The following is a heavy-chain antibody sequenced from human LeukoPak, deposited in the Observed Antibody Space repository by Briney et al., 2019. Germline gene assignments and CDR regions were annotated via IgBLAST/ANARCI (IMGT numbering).Heavy chain of an antibody. CDR3: ARARSSGSDSPFYYYYYMDV. CDR2: IYHSGIT. D-gene: IGHD3-22*01. CDR1: GYSIRSGFY. J-gene: IGHJ6*03. Sequence: SETLSLTCTVSGYSIRSGFYWGWIRQPPGKGLEWIGNIYHSGITYSTPSLKSRVTISVDTSKNQFSLKLSSVTAADTAVYYCARARSSGSDSPFYYYYYMDVWGKGTTVTISS. V-gene: IGHV4-38-2*02.